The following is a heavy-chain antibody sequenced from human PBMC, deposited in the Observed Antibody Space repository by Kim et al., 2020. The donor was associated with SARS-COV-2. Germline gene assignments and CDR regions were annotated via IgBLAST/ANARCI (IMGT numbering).Heavy chain of an antibody. V-gene: IGHV1-18*04. Sequence: ASVKVSCKASGYTFPDYGISWVRQAPGQGLEWMGWISAYYGSTNYAEDFQGRIILTRDTSTTTAYMELRSLRSDDTVVYYCVRESAWGSGKYVWFGYWGQGTLVTVSS. CDR1: GYTFPDYG. CDR3: VRESAWGSGKYVWFGY. J-gene: IGHJ4*02. CDR2: ISAYYGST. D-gene: IGHD3-16*01.